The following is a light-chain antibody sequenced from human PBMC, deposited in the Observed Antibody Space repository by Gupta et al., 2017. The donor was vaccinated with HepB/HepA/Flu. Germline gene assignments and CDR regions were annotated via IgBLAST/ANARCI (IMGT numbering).Light chain of an antibody. Sequence: SYELTQPPSVSVLPGQTARITCSGDALPKQYAYWYQQKPGQAPVPVIYKDSERPSGVPERFSGSSSGTTVTLAINGVQPEEEADYYCQSADITNTYVVFGGGTKLTVL. CDR3: QSADITNTYVV. V-gene: IGLV3-25*02. CDR2: KDS. CDR1: ALPKQY. J-gene: IGLJ2*01.